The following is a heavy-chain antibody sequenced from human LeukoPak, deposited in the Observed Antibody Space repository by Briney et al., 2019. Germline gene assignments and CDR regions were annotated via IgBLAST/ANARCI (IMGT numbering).Heavy chain of an antibody. CDR2: INHSGST. Sequence: SETLSLTCAVYGGSFSGYYWSWIRQPPGKGLEWIGEINHSGSTNYNPSLKSRVTISADTSKNQFSLKLSSVTAADTAVYYCARRSIAARTFDYWGQGTLVTVSS. J-gene: IGHJ4*02. D-gene: IGHD6-6*01. CDR1: GGSFSGYY. V-gene: IGHV4-34*01. CDR3: ARRSIAARTFDY.